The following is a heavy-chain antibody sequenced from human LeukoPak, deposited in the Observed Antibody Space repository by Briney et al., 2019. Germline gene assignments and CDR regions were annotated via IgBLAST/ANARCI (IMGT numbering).Heavy chain of an antibody. V-gene: IGHV1-46*01. Sequence: GASVKVSCKASGYTFTSYYMHWVRQAPGQGLGWMGIINPSGGSTSYAQKFQGRVTMTRDMSTSTVYMELSSLRSEDTAVYYCARGYCSSTSCYTFDLWGRGTLVTVSS. D-gene: IGHD2-2*02. J-gene: IGHJ2*01. CDR1: GYTFTSYY. CDR3: ARGYCSSTSCYTFDL. CDR2: INPSGGST.